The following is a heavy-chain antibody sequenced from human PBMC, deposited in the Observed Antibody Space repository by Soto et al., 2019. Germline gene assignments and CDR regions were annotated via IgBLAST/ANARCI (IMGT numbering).Heavy chain of an antibody. V-gene: IGHV3-9*01. D-gene: IGHD4-17*01. J-gene: IGHJ4*02. CDR3: AKDSPLGDYGY. CDR2: IRWNSGSI. CDR1: GFTFDDYA. Sequence: EVQLVESGGGLVQPGRSLRLSCAASGFTFDDYAMHWVRQAPGKGLEWVSGIRWNSGSIGYADSVKGRFTISRDNAKNSLYLQMNSLRAEDTALYYCAKDSPLGDYGYWGQGTLVTVSS.